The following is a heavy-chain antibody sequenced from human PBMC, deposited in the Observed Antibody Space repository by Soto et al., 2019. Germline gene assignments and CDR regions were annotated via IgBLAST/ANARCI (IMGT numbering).Heavy chain of an antibody. CDR3: ARDTGIAAAGTRSGVPPPGFDP. CDR1: GYTFTGYY. D-gene: IGHD6-13*01. J-gene: IGHJ5*02. CDR2: INPNSGGT. Sequence: GASVKVSCKASGYTFTGYYMHWVRQAPGQGLEWMGWINPNSGGTNYAQKFQGWVTMTRDTSISTAYMELSRLRSDDTAVYYCARDTGIAAAGTRSGVPPPGFDPWGQGTLVTVSS. V-gene: IGHV1-2*04.